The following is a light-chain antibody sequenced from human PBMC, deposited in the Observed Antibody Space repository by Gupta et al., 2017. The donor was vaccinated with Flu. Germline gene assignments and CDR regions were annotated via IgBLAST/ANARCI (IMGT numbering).Light chain of an antibody. CDR2: KAS. V-gene: IGKV1-5*03. Sequence: DTQMTQSPSTLSAFVGDRVTITCRASQNINSWLAWYQQKPGKAPKLLIYKASILERGVPSRFSGSGSGTEFTLTINSLQPDDFATYYCQQYNMYHTFGQGTKLEIK. J-gene: IGKJ2*01. CDR3: QQYNMYHT. CDR1: QNINSW.